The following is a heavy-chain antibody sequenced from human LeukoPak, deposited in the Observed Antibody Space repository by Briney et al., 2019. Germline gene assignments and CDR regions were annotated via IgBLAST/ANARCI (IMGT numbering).Heavy chain of an antibody. CDR2: ISSSSSTI. CDR3: ARGDYYYDSSDYAA. J-gene: IGHJ5*02. Sequence: GGSLRLSCAASGFTFSSYSMNWVRQAPGKGLEWVSYISSSSSTIYYADSVKGRFTISRDNAKNSLYLQMNSLRAEDTAVYYCARGDYYYDSSDYAAWGQGTLVTVSS. V-gene: IGHV3-48*01. CDR1: GFTFSSYS. D-gene: IGHD3-22*01.